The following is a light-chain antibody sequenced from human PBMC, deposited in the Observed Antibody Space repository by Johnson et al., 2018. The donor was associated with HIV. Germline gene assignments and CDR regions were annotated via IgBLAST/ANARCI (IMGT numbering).Light chain of an antibody. V-gene: IGLV1-51*02. J-gene: IGLJ1*01. CDR2: EDN. Sequence: QSVLTQPPSVSAAPGQKVTISCSGSSSNIGNNYVSWYQQLPGTAPKLLIYEDNKRPSGIPARFSGSKSGTSAHLGINGLQTGDEANYYCGTWDSRLSVGGFGTGTKVTVL. CDR1: SSNIGNNY. CDR3: GTWDSRLSVGG.